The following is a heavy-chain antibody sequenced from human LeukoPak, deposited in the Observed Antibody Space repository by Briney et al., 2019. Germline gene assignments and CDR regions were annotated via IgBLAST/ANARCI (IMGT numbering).Heavy chain of an antibody. CDR2: IYYSGST. Sequence: SETLSLTCTVSGGSISSSSYYWGWIRQPPGKGLEWIGSIYYSGSTYYNPSLKSRVTISVDTSKNQFSLKLSSVTAADTAVYYCARGWWLVRGYFDYWGQGTLVTVSS. CDR1: GGSISSSSYY. CDR3: ARGWWLVRGYFDY. V-gene: IGHV4-39*01. J-gene: IGHJ4*02. D-gene: IGHD6-19*01.